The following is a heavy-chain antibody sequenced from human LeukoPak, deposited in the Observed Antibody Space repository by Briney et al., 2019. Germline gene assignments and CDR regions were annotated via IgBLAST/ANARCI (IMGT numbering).Heavy chain of an antibody. V-gene: IGHV3-48*03. J-gene: IGHJ4*02. D-gene: IGHD4-17*01. CDR3: AIFIMTTRGFDY. Sequence: GGSLTLSCAASGFTFSRYDRIWVRESTEGGGEGITYIGSCRGTLYYADSVKGRFTIYRDNTKKSLFLHMNSLRKEDTAVYFCAIFIMTTRGFDYWGQGTLVTVSS. CDR1: GFTFSRYD. CDR2: IGSCRGTL.